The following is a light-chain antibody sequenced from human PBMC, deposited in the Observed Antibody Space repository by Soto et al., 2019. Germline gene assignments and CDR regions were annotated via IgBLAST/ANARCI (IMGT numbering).Light chain of an antibody. J-gene: IGKJ3*01. CDR2: GAS. Sequence: EIVLTQSPGTLSLSPGERATLSCRASQSVSSSYLAWYQQKPGQATRLLIYGASSRATGIPDRFSGSGSVTDFTLTISRLEPEDFAVYYCQQYGSSQGFTFGPGTKVDIK. CDR1: QSVSSSY. CDR3: QQYGSSQGFT. V-gene: IGKV3-20*01.